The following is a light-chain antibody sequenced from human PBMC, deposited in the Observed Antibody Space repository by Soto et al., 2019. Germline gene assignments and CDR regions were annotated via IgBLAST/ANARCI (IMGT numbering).Light chain of an antibody. J-gene: IGKJ1*01. CDR1: QSISSY. V-gene: IGKV1-39*01. Sequence: DIQMTQSPSTLSGSVGDRVTITCRASQSISSYLNWYQQKPGKAPKLLIYAASSLQSGVPSRFSGSGSGTDFTLTISSLQPEDFATYYCQQSYSIPWTFGQGTKVDIK. CDR3: QQSYSIPWT. CDR2: AAS.